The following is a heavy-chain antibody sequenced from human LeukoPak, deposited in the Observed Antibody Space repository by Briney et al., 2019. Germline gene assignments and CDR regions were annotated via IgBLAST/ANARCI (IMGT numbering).Heavy chain of an antibody. CDR3: ARGTRIPRDIVVVPAVLNY. Sequence: ASVKVSCKASGYTFTSYAINWVRQATGQGLEWMGWMNPNSGNTGYAQKFQGRVTMTRNTSISTAYMELSSLRSEDTAVYYCARGTRIPRDIVVVPAVLNYWGQGTLVTVSS. D-gene: IGHD2-2*01. CDR1: GYTFTSYA. CDR2: MNPNSGNT. V-gene: IGHV1-8*01. J-gene: IGHJ4*02.